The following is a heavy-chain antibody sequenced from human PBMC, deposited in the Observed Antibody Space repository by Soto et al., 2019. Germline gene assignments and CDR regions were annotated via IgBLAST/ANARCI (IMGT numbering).Heavy chain of an antibody. Sequence: PGGSLRLSCAASGFTFSSYAMSWVRQAPGKGLEWVSAISGSGDGTKYADSVKGRFTVSRDNSKNTLYLQMNSLRAEDTAVYYCASIDGSGWPEYFYGMDVWGQGTTVTVSS. CDR1: GFTFSSYA. CDR2: ISGSGDGT. D-gene: IGHD6-19*01. V-gene: IGHV3-23*01. CDR3: ASIDGSGWPEYFYGMDV. J-gene: IGHJ6*02.